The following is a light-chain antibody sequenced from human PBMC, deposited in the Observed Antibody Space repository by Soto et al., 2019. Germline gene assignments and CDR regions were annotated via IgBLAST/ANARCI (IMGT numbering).Light chain of an antibody. CDR1: QSVSSSY. Sequence: EIVFTQSPATLSCSPVERATLSCRASQSVSSSYLAWYQQKPGQAPRLLIYGASSRATGIPDRFSGSGSGTEFTLTISSLQPEDFATYYCQQRNSYPITFGQGTRLEI. V-gene: IGKV3D-20*02. CDR2: GAS. J-gene: IGKJ5*01. CDR3: QQRNSYPIT.